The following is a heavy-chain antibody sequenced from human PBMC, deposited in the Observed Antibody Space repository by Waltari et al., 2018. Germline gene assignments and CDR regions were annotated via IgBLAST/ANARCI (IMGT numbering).Heavy chain of an antibody. CDR3: AREFGGYMNY. Sequence: EVQLVESGGGLIQPGGSLRLSCAVSGFTVSSNYMTWVRQAPGKGLEWVSVIYSGGITYYADSVKGRFTISRDNSKNTLYVQMNSLRGEDTAVYYCAREFGGYMNYWGQGTLVTVSS. CDR1: GFTVSSNY. J-gene: IGHJ4*02. V-gene: IGHV3-53*01. D-gene: IGHD5-12*01. CDR2: IYSGGIT.